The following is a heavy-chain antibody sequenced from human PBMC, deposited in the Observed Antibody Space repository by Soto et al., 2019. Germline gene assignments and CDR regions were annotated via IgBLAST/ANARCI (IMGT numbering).Heavy chain of an antibody. CDR2: IKSKADGGTT. V-gene: IGHV3-15*07. Sequence: GGSLRLSCAASGFIFSNAWINWVRQAPGKGLEWVGRIKSKADGGTTDFVAPVKGRFAISRDDSKNMMYMEMSSLRTEDTAVYYCTTDSFINMPIVRFVYSCHAPLFSVS. J-gene: IGHJ4*01. CDR3: TTDSFINMPIVRFVY. D-gene: IGHD2-2*01. CDR1: GFIFSNAW.